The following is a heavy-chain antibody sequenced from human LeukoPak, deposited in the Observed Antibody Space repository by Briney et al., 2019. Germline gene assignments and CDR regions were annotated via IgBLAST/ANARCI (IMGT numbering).Heavy chain of an antibody. J-gene: IGHJ3*02. D-gene: IGHD6-6*01. Sequence: SVKVSCKASGGTFSSYAISWVRQAPGQGLEWMGGIIPIFGTANYAQKFQGRVTITADESTSTAYMELSSLRSEDTAVYYCASHPPYSSSSDIWGQGTMVTVSS. CDR1: GGTFSSYA. CDR2: IIPIFGTA. V-gene: IGHV1-69*01. CDR3: ASHPPYSSSSDI.